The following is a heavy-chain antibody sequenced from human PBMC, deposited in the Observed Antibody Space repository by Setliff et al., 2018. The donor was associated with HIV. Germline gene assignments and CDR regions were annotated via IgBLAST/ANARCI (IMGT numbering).Heavy chain of an antibody. D-gene: IGHD3-10*01. V-gene: IGHV3-7*03. Sequence: GVLRLSCVASGFTFSRYWMSWVRQAPGKGLEWVANIKQDGSEEYYLDSVKGRFTISRDNAKNSLYLQMNRLRAEDTATYYCTMALYMDVWGKGTTVTVSS. CDR2: IKQDGSEE. CDR1: GFTFSRYW. CDR3: TMALYMDV. J-gene: IGHJ6*03.